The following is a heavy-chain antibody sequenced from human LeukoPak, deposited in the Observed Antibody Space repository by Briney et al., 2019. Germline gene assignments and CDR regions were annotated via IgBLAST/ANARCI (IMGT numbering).Heavy chain of an antibody. V-gene: IGHV3-15*07. CDR1: GFTFTNTW. CDR2: IRSKAAGGTT. D-gene: IGHD2-2*01. Sequence: PGGSLRLSCVASGFTFTNTWINWVRQAPGRGLEWVGRIRSKAAGGTTEYAAPVKGRFTISRDDSKNTLYLQMNSLITDDTAVYYCARDYCSSTSCLFDYWGQGTLVTVSS. J-gene: IGHJ4*02. CDR3: ARDYCSSTSCLFDY.